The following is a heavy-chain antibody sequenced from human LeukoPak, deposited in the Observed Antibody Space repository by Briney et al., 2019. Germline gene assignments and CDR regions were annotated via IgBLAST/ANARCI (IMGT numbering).Heavy chain of an antibody. J-gene: IGHJ6*02. V-gene: IGHV3-30-3*01. CDR2: ISYDGSNK. Sequence: GGSLRRSCAASGFTFSSYAMHWVRQAPGKGLEWVAVISYDGSNKYYADSVKGRFTISRDNSKNTLYLQMNSLRAEDTAVYYCARESPDYYYGMDVWGQGTTVTVSS. CDR1: GFTFSSYA. CDR3: ARESPDYYYGMDV.